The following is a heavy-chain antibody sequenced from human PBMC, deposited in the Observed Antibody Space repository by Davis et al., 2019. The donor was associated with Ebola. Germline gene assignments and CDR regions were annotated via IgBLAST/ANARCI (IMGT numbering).Heavy chain of an antibody. J-gene: IGHJ4*02. V-gene: IGHV3-23*01. D-gene: IGHD6-19*01. CDR2: VSGSGDST. CDR1: GFTFSSCA. CDR3: ARIKAVAGTGDY. Sequence: GESLKISCEASGFTFSSCAMSWVRQAPGKGLEWVSTVSGSGDSTYYADSVKGRFTISRDSSKNTLYLQMNSLRAEDTAIYYCARIKAVAGTGDYWGQGTLVTVSS.